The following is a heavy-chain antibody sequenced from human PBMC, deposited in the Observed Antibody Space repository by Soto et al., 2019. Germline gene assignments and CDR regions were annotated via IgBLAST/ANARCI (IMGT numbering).Heavy chain of an antibody. CDR1: GYTFTNYG. J-gene: IGHJ4*02. Sequence: ASVKVSCKASGYTFTNYGISWVRQAPGQGLEWMGWISAYNGNTNYAQKLQGRVTMTTDTSTSTAYMELSSLRSEDTVVYYCARGRAIVVVTLDYWGQGTLVTVSS. CDR3: ARGRAIVVVTLDY. D-gene: IGHD3-22*01. CDR2: ISAYNGNT. V-gene: IGHV1-18*01.